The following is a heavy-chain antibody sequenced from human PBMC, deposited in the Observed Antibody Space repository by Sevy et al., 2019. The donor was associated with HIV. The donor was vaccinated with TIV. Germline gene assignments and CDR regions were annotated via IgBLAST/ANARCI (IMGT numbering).Heavy chain of an antibody. V-gene: IGHV3-48*03. CDR2: ISSSGSTI. CDR3: ARGEGSGYYFDAFDI. Sequence: GGSLRLSCAASGFTFSSYEMNWVRQAPGKGLEWDSYISSSGSTIYYADSVKGRFTISRDNAKNSLYLQMNSLRAEDTAVYYCARGEGSGYYFDAFDIWGQGTMVTVSS. J-gene: IGHJ3*02. D-gene: IGHD3-22*01. CDR1: GFTFSSYE.